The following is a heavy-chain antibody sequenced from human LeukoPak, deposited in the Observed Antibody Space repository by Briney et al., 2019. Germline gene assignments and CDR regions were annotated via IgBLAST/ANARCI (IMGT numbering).Heavy chain of an antibody. V-gene: IGHV1-18*01. CDR3: ASRSGSTPYYFDY. CDR1: GGTFSSYA. J-gene: IGHJ4*02. D-gene: IGHD3-3*01. Sequence: ASVKVSCKASGGTFSSYAISWVRQAPAQGLEWMGWINTYNGKPNYAQKLQGRVTMTTDTSTSTAYMELRSLRSDDTAVYYCASRSGSTPYYFDYWGQGTLVTVSS. CDR2: INTYNGKP.